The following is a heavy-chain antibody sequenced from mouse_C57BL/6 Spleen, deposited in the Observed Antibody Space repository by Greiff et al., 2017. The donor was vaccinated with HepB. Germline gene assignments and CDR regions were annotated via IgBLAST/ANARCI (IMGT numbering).Heavy chain of an antibody. D-gene: IGHD1-1*01. CDR1: GFTFSSYA. Sequence: EVKLVESGGGLVKPGGSLKLSCAASGFTFSSYAMSWVRQTPEKRLEWVATISDGGSYTYYPDNVKGRFTISRDNAKNNLYLQMSHLKSEDTAMYYCARDAGSSPGWFAYWGQGTLVTVSA. CDR2: ISDGGSYT. J-gene: IGHJ3*01. V-gene: IGHV5-4*01. CDR3: ARDAGSSPGWFAY.